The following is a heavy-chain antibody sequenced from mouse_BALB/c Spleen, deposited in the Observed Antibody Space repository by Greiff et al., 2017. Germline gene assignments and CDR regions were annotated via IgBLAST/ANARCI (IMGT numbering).Heavy chain of an antibody. D-gene: IGHD2-14*01. CDR1: GYTFTNYW. J-gene: IGHJ4*01. Sequence: QVQLQQSGAELVRPGTSVKISCKASGYTFTNYWLGWVKQRPGHGLEWIGDIYPGGGYTNYNEKFKGKATLTADTSSSTAYMQLSSLTSEDSAVYFCAREGKRYDEYYAMDYWGQGTSVTVSS. V-gene: IGHV1-63*02. CDR3: AREGKRYDEYYAMDY. CDR2: IYPGGGYT.